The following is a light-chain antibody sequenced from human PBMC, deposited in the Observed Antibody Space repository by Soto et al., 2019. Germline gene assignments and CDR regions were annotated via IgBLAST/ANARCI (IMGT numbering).Light chain of an antibody. Sequence: EIVLTQSPGTLSLSPRERATLSCRASQSVSSYLAWYQQKPGQAPRLLIYDASNRATGIPARFSGSGSGTDFTLTISSLEPEDFAVYYCQQRSTWPYTFGQGTRLEIK. CDR2: DAS. CDR1: QSVSSY. V-gene: IGKV3-11*01. CDR3: QQRSTWPYT. J-gene: IGKJ2*01.